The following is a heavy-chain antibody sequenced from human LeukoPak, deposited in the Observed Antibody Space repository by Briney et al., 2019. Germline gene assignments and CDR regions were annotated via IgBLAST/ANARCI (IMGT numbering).Heavy chain of an antibody. V-gene: IGHV2-5*02. Sequence: GSGPTLVNPTQTLALTCTFSGFSLRTSGVGVGWIRQPPGKALEWLALIYWDDDKRYSPSLKSRLTITKDTSKNQVVLTMTNMDPVDTATYYCAHRLLYSSSWQGWFDPWGQGTLVTVSS. CDR3: AHRLLYSSSWQGWFDP. D-gene: IGHD6-13*01. CDR1: GFSLRTSGVG. CDR2: IYWDDDK. J-gene: IGHJ5*02.